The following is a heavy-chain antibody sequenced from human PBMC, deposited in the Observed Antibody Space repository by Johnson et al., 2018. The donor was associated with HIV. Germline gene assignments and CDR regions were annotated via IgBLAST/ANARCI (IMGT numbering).Heavy chain of an antibody. Sequence: QVQLVESGGGLVQPGGSLRLSCAASGFTFSSYGMHWVRQAPGKGLEWVAVIWYDGSNKYYADSVKGRFTISRANSKNTLYVQMNSLRARDTSVYYCGRLYWSSTSCYEGGGDAFDIWGQGTMVTVSS. CDR2: IWYDGSNK. CDR1: GFTFSSYG. J-gene: IGHJ3*02. V-gene: IGHV3-33*08. CDR3: GRLYWSSTSCYEGGGDAFDI. D-gene: IGHD2-2*01.